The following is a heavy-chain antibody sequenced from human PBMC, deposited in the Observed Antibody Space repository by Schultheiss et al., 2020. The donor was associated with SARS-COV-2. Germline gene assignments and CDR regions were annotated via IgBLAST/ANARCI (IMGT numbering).Heavy chain of an antibody. D-gene: IGHD6-13*01. V-gene: IGHV4-59*12. CDR1: GGSISSYY. CDR3: ARDLRDAAAGMVWFDP. J-gene: IGHJ5*02. Sequence: SQTLSLTCTVSGGSISSYYWNWIRQHPGKGLEWIGSIYYSGSTYYNPSLKSRVTISVDTSKNQFSLKLSSVTAADTAVYYCARDLRDAAAGMVWFDPWGQGTLVTVSS. CDR2: IYYSGST.